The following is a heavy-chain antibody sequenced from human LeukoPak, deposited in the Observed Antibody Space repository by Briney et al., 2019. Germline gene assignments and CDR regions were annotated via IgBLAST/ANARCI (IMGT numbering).Heavy chain of an antibody. CDR1: GFTVSYNS. CDR2: IYSGGSV. Sequence: PGGSLRLSCAASGFTVSYNSMSWVRQAPGKGLEWVSVIYSGGSVYYADSVKGRFTISRDNSKNTVYVQMNSLRAEDTAVYYCARRYGGGWYGYWGQGTLVTVSS. V-gene: IGHV3-53*01. CDR3: ARRYGGGWYGY. J-gene: IGHJ4*02. D-gene: IGHD6-19*01.